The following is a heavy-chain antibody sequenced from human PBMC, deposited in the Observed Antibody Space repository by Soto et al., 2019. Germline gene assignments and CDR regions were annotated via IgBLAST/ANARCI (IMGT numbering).Heavy chain of an antibody. CDR2: IGANGGGT. V-gene: IGHV3-23*01. CDR3: VRAANGDSVGAVDF. J-gene: IGHJ3*01. CDR1: GFTFSSFF. D-gene: IGHD4-17*01. Sequence: EVQLLEPGGGLVQPGGSLRLSCATSGFTFSSFFMSWVRQPPGKGLDWVSGIGANGGGTYYAVSVKGRFIISRDYSTTRLDPQMNSPTPGDTLVYCCVRAANGDSVGAVDFWGQKTVVTASS.